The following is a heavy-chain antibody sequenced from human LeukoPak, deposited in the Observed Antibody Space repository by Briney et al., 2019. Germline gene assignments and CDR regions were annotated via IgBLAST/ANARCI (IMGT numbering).Heavy chain of an antibody. CDR1: GYTFNSCG. J-gene: IGHJ5*02. CDR3: ARLILQKWELPGKWFDP. CDR2: VSAYNGHT. V-gene: IGHV1-18*01. Sequence: GASVEVSCKASGYTFNSCGISWVRQAPGQGLEWMGWVSAYNGHTNYAQKFQGRVTMTTDTSTSTASMELRSLRSDDTAVYYCARLILQKWELPGKWFDPWGQGTLVTVSS. D-gene: IGHD1-26*01.